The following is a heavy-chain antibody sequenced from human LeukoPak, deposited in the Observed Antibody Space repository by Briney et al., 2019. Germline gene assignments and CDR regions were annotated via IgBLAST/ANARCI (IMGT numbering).Heavy chain of an antibody. D-gene: IGHD5-18*01. Sequence: TSETLSLTCNVSGGSMSNIYYWGWIRQPPGKGLEWIGNIFYSGITYYNPSLKSRVTISVDRSKNQFSLKLSSVTAADTAVYYCARDNRGGYNYNSVYYTYYYMDVWGKGTTVTVSS. J-gene: IGHJ6*03. CDR1: GGSMSNIYY. CDR3: ARDNRGGYNYNSVYYTYYYMDV. CDR2: IFYSGIT. V-gene: IGHV4-39*07.